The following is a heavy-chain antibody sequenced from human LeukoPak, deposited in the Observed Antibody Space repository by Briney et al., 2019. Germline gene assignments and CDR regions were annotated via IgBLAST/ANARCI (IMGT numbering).Heavy chain of an antibody. D-gene: IGHD1-26*01. Sequence: ASVKVSCKASGYTFTSYGISWVRQAPGQGLEWMGWISAYNGNTNYAQKLQGRVTMTTDTSTSTAYMELRSLRSDDTAVYYCARVPRTGGSYYFAYWGQGTLVTVSS. J-gene: IGHJ4*02. CDR2: ISAYNGNT. CDR3: ARVPRTGGSYYFAY. V-gene: IGHV1-18*01. CDR1: GYTFTSYG.